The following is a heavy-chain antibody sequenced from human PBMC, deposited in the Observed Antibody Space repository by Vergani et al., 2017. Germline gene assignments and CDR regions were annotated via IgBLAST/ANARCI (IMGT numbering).Heavy chain of an antibody. CDR3: ARDRHLAGQGDFDY. V-gene: IGHV4-39*07. CDR2: IYYSGST. Sequence: QVQLQQWGAGLLKPSETLSLTCAVSGGSISSSSYYWGWIRQPPGKGLEWIGSIYYSGSTYYNPSLKSRVTISVDTSKNQFSLKLSSVTAADTAVYYCARDRHLAGQGDFDYWGQGTLVTVSS. J-gene: IGHJ4*02. CDR1: GGSISSSSYY. D-gene: IGHD3-3*02.